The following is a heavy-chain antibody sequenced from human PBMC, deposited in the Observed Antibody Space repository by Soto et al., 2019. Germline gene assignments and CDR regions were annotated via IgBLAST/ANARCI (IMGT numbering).Heavy chain of an antibody. CDR1: GGSIIKTSYY. D-gene: IGHD3-22*01. J-gene: IGHJ4*02. CDR3: ARQRRYYYDSSGYPDY. Sequence: SETLSLTCAVSGGSIIKTSYYWVWIRQPPGKGLEWIATIYYSGSTFYNPSLKSRVTISVDTSKNQFFLKLNSVTAADTAVYYCARQRRYYYDSSGYPDYWGQGTLVTVSS. V-gene: IGHV4-39*01. CDR2: IYYSGST.